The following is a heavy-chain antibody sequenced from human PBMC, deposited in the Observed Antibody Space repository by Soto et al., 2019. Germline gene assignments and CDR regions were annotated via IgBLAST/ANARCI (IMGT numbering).Heavy chain of an antibody. CDR3: ARGGEYYYDSSGPAHFDY. J-gene: IGHJ4*02. D-gene: IGHD3-22*01. V-gene: IGHV1-69*13. Sequence: ASVKVSCKASGGTFSSYAISWVRQAPGQGLEWMGGIIPIFGTANYAQKFQGRVTITADESTSTAYMELSSLRSEDTAVYYCARGGEYYYDSSGPAHFDYWGQGTLVTVSS. CDR2: IIPIFGTA. CDR1: GGTFSSYA.